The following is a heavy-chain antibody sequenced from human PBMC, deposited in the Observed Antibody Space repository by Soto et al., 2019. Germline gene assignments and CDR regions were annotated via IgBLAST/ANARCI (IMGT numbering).Heavy chain of an antibody. CDR1: GFTFSSYE. CDR3: AREDNYDSSGLLVY. D-gene: IGHD3-22*01. J-gene: IGHJ4*02. CDR2: ISSSGSTI. Sequence: GGSLRLSCAASGFTFSSYEMNWVRQAPGKGLEWVSYISSSGSTIYYADSVKGRFTISRDNAKNSLYLQMNSLRAEDTAVYYCAREDNYDSSGLLVYWSQGTLVTVSS. V-gene: IGHV3-48*03.